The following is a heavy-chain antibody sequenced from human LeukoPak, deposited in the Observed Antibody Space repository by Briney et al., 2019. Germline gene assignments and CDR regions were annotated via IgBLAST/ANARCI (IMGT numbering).Heavy chain of an antibody. V-gene: IGHV3-23*01. CDR1: GFTFSNSA. CDR2: LSGSGITT. Sequence: GGSLRLSCAASGFTFSNSAMSWVRQAPGKGLELVSTLSGSGITTYYADSVKGRFTISRDNSKNTLYLQMNSLRAEDTAVYYCAKGIYSSGWSYFDYWGHGTLVTVSS. D-gene: IGHD6-19*01. J-gene: IGHJ4*01. CDR3: AKGIYSSGWSYFDY.